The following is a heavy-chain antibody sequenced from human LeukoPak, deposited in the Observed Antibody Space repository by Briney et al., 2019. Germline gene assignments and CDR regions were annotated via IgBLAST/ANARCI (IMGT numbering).Heavy chain of an antibody. CDR1: GGSFSGYY. D-gene: IGHD3-22*01. CDR3: ARGPIDSSGYYFPFDY. CDR2: INHSGST. J-gene: IGHJ4*02. Sequence: PSETLSLTCAVYGGSFSGYYWSWIRQPPGKGLEWIGEINHSGSTNYNPSLKSRVTISVDTSKNQFSLKLSSMTAADTAVYYCARGPIDSSGYYFPFDYWGQGTLVTVSS. V-gene: IGHV4-34*01.